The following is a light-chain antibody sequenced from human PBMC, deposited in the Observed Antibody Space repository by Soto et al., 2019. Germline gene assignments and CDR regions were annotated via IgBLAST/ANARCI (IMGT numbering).Light chain of an antibody. J-gene: IGLJ1*01. CDR1: SSDVGGYNY. Sequence: QSVLTQPASVSWSPGQSITISCTGTSSDVGGYNYVSWYQQHPGKAPKLMIYDVSNRPSGVSNRFSGSKSGNTASLTISGLQAEDEADYYCSSYTSSSTLGGVFGTGTKATV. CDR3: SSYTSSSTLGGV. V-gene: IGLV2-14*01. CDR2: DVS.